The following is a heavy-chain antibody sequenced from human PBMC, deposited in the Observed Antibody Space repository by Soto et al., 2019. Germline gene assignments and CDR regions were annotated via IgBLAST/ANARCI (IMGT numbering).Heavy chain of an antibody. CDR1: GYTFTGYY. CDR3: ARALGQSDY. Sequence: QVQLVQSGAEVKNPGASVKVSCKASGYTFTGYYMHWVRQAPGQGLEWMGWINPIFGTANYAQKFQGRVTITADKSTSTAYMELSSLRSEDTAVYYCARALGQSDYWGQGTLVTVSS. V-gene: IGHV1-69*06. D-gene: IGHD3-10*01. J-gene: IGHJ4*02. CDR2: INPIFGTA.